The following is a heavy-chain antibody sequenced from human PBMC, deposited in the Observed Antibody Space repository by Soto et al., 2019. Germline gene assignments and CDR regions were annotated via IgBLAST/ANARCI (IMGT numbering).Heavy chain of an antibody. J-gene: IGHJ4*02. CDR3: ARWLFSAVYAAHFDH. CDR2: VRYDGRAE. V-gene: IGHV3-33*01. CDR1: GFTFSTYG. D-gene: IGHD3-22*01. Sequence: QVQLVESGGGVVQPGTSLRLSCAASGFTFSTYGMHWVRQAPGKGLEYVAGVRYDGRAEYYVDSVRGRFTISRDSFKNIRSIHMNRPGDEGTAVYYCARWLFSAVYAAHFDHLGQGTPVTASS.